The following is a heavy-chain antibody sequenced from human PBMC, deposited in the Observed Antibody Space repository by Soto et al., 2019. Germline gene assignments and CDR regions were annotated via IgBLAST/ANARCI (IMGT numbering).Heavy chain of an antibody. Sequence: PGGSLRLSCAASGFTFSSYGMHWVRQAPGKGLEWVAVISYDGSNKYYADSVKGRFTISRDNSKNTLYLQMNSLRAEDTAVYYCAKARGSYYVDYWGQGTLVTVSS. CDR2: ISYDGSNK. J-gene: IGHJ4*02. V-gene: IGHV3-30*18. D-gene: IGHD1-26*01. CDR3: AKARGSYYVDY. CDR1: GFTFSSYG.